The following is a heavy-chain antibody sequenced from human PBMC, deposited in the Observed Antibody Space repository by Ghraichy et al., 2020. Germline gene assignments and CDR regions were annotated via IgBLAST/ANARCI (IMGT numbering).Heavy chain of an antibody. Sequence: ASVKVSCKTSGYVFTDYAIAWARQAPGQGLEWMGWFSAYNGNSNFAQRLQGRITVTTDTSTNTAYMELRSLRFDDTAIYYCARGHRDFDYWGQGTLVTVSS. J-gene: IGHJ4*02. CDR2: FSAYNGNS. CDR1: GYVFTDYA. V-gene: IGHV1-18*01. CDR3: ARGHRDFDY.